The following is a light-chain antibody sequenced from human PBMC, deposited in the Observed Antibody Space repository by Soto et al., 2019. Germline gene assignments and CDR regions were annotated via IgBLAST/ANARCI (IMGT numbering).Light chain of an antibody. CDR2: DAS. J-gene: IGKJ1*01. Sequence: GVHATISWPASRSVGSWLAWYQQKPGKAPKFLIYDASTLESGVPSRFSGSGSGTDFTLTISSLQPEDFATYFCQQSYTTPRWTFGQGTKVDI. CDR3: QQSYTTPRWT. CDR1: RSVGSW. V-gene: IGKV1-39*01.